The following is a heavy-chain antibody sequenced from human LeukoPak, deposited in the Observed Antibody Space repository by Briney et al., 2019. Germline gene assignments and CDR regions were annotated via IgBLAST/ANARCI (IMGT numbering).Heavy chain of an antibody. V-gene: IGHV4-30-2*02. CDR3: ARATYYYDSSGYYYDY. Sequence: SETLSLTCAVSGGSISSGGYSWSWIRQPPGKGLEWIGYIYHSGSTYYNPSLKSRVTISVDTSKNQFSLKLSSVTAADTAVYYCARATYYYDSSGYYYDYWGQGTLVTVSS. J-gene: IGHJ4*02. CDR2: IYHSGST. D-gene: IGHD3-22*01. CDR1: GGSISSGGYS.